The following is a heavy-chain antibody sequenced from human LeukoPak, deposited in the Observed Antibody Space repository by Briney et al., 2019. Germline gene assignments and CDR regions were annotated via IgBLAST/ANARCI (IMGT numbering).Heavy chain of an antibody. CDR3: ARSFSWGYSSGWYPAAFDI. Sequence: SETLSLTCAVYGGSFSGYYWSWIRQPPGKGLEWIGEINHSGSTNYNPSLKSRVTISVDTSKNQFSLKLSSVTAADTAVYYCARSFSWGYSSGWYPAAFDIWGQGTMVTVSS. D-gene: IGHD6-19*01. V-gene: IGHV4-34*01. CDR1: GGSFSGYY. J-gene: IGHJ3*02. CDR2: INHSGST.